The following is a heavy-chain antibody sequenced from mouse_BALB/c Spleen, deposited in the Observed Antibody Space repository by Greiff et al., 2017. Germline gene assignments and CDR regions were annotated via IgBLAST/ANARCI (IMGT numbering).Heavy chain of an antibody. CDR3: ARDLIYYFDY. D-gene: IGHD2-4*01. CDR2: INSNGGST. Sequence: EVQRVESGGGLVQPGGSLKLSCAASGFTFSSYGMSWVRQTPDKRLELVATINSNGGSTYYPDSVKGRFTISRDNAKNTLYLQMSSLKSEDTAMYYCARDLIYYFDYWGQGTTLTVSS. V-gene: IGHV5-6-3*01. CDR1: GFTFSSYG. J-gene: IGHJ2*01.